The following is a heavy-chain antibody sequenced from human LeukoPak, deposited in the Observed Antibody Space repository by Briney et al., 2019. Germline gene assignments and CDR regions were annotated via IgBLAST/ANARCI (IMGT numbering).Heavy chain of an antibody. Sequence: SETLSLTCTVSGGSISSYYWSWIRQPPGKGLEWIGYIYYSGSTNYNPSPKSRVTISVDTSKNQLSLTLSSVTTADTAVYYCARAGPPDDYGDYFDYWGQGTLVTVSS. J-gene: IGHJ4*02. CDR2: IYYSGST. CDR1: GGSISSYY. V-gene: IGHV4-59*01. D-gene: IGHD4-17*01. CDR3: ARAGPPDDYGDYFDY.